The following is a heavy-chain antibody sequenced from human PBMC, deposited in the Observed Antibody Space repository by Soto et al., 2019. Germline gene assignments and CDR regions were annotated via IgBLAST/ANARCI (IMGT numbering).Heavy chain of an antibody. J-gene: IGHJ4*02. CDR2: INHSGST. CDR1: GGSFSGYY. D-gene: IGHD3-9*01. Sequence: KTSETLSLTCAVYGGSFSGYYWSWIRQPPGKGLEWIGEINHSGSTNYNPSLKSRVTISVDTSKNQFSLKLSSVTAADTAVYYCARGPNLVLRYFDWLSPFDYWGQGTLVTVSS. CDR3: ARGPNLVLRYFDWLSPFDY. V-gene: IGHV4-34*01.